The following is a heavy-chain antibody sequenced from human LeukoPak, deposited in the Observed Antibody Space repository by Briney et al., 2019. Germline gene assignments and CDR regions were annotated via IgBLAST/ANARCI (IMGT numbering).Heavy chain of an antibody. CDR2: INSDGSST. CDR3: ALANWGSPIDY. Sequence: PGGSLRLSCAASGFTFSSYWMHWVRQAPGKGLVWVSRINSDGSSTSYADSVKGRFTISRDNAKNTLYLQMNSLRAEDTAVYYCALANWGSPIDYWGQGTLVTVSS. J-gene: IGHJ4*02. V-gene: IGHV3-74*01. CDR1: GFTFSSYW. D-gene: IGHD7-27*01.